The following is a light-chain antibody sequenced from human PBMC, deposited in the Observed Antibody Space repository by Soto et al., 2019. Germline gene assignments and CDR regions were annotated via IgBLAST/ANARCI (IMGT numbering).Light chain of an antibody. CDR1: SSNIGAGYD. CDR3: QSYDRSLSGSRV. J-gene: IGLJ1*01. Sequence: QAVVTQPPSVSGAPGQRVTISRTGSSSNIGAGYDVHWYQQLPGTAPKLLIYDNTNRPSGVPDRFSGSKSGTSASLAITGLQAEDEADYYCQSYDRSLSGSRVFGTGTKLTVL. CDR2: DNT. V-gene: IGLV1-40*01.